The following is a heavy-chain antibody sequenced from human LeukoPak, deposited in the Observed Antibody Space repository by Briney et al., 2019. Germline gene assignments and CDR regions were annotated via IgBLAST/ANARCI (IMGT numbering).Heavy chain of an antibody. CDR1: GFTFSSYA. J-gene: IGHJ6*03. CDR2: ITGSGGST. D-gene: IGHD3-10*01. Sequence: GGSLRLSCAASGFTFSSYAMSWVRQAPGKGLEWVSAITGSGGSTYYADSVKGRFTISRDNSKNTLYLQMNSLRAEDTVVYYCAKRKGYYGSGTYRGYYYYYMDVWGKGTTVTISS. CDR3: AKRKGYYGSGTYRGYYYYYMDV. V-gene: IGHV3-23*01.